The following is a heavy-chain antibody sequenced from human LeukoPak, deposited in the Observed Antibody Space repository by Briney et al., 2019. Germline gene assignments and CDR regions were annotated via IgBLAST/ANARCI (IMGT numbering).Heavy chain of an antibody. J-gene: IGHJ4*02. D-gene: IGHD4-17*01. CDR3: ARGAVSRDFDY. V-gene: IGHV3-30-3*01. CDR1: GFTFSTYS. CDR2: ISSDGSNK. Sequence: PRGSLRLSCAASGFTFSTYSMHWVRQAPGKGLEWVAVISSDGSNKYYADSVKGRFTISRDNSKNTLDLQLNSLRAEDTAVYYCARGAVSRDFDYWGQGTLVTVSS.